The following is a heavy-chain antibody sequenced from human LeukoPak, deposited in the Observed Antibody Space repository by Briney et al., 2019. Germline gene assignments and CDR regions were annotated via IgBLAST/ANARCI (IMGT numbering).Heavy chain of an antibody. Sequence: GRSLRLSCAASGFTFTSYTMHWVRQAPGKGLEWVTLISYDGSNKYYADSVKGRFTISRDNSKNTLYLQMNSLRAEDTAVYYCAKDLGDSSGWYEWLAGFDYWGQGTLVTVSS. D-gene: IGHD6-19*01. V-gene: IGHV3-30-3*01. CDR1: GFTFTSYT. J-gene: IGHJ4*02. CDR2: ISYDGSNK. CDR3: AKDLGDSSGWYEWLAGFDY.